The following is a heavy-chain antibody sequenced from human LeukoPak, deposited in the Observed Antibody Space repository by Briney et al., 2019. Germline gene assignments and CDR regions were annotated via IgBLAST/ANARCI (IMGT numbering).Heavy chain of an antibody. CDR2: FSPSGGGT. CDR3: ARALRIYYYFDY. J-gene: IGHJ4*02. V-gene: IGHV3-23*01. Sequence: PGGSLRLSCAASGFTFDRFTIHWVRQTPGKGLEWVSAFSPSGGGTYYADSVKGRFTISRDNSKNTLYLQMNSLRAEDTAVYYCARALRIYYYFDYWGQGTLVTVSS. CDR1: GFTFDRFT. D-gene: IGHD1-26*01.